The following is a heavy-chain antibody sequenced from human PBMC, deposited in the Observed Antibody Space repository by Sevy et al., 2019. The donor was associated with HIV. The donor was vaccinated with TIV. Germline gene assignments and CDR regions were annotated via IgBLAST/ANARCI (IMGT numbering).Heavy chain of an antibody. Sequence: SETPSLTCAVYGGSFSGYYWSWIRQPPGKGLEWIGEINHSGSTNYNPSLKSRVTISVDTSKNQFSLKLSSVTAADTAVYYCARVPRTNWGWYNWFDPWGQGTLVTVSS. V-gene: IGHV4-34*01. J-gene: IGHJ5*02. CDR1: GGSFSGYY. D-gene: IGHD7-27*01. CDR2: INHSGST. CDR3: ARVPRTNWGWYNWFDP.